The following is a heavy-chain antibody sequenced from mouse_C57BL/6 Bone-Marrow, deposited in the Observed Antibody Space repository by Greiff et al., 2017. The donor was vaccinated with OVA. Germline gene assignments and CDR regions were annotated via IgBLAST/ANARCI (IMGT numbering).Heavy chain of an antibody. Sequence: QVQLQQSGAELARPGASVKMSCKASGYTFTSYTMHWVKQRPGQGLECIGYINPSSSYTKYNQKFKDKATLTADKSSSTAYMQLSSLTSEDSAVYYCARTVATESYYGGKGTTLTVSS. CDR3: ARTVATESYY. V-gene: IGHV1-4*01. D-gene: IGHD1-1*02. J-gene: IGHJ2*01. CDR1: GYTFTSYT. CDR2: INPSSSYT.